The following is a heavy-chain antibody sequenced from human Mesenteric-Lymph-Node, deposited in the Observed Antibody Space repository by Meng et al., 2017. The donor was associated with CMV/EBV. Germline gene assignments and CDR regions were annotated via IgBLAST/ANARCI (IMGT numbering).Heavy chain of an antibody. J-gene: IGHJ5*02. CDR1: GFTVSSNY. V-gene: IGHV3-66*02. CDR3: TRGGSWFDP. D-gene: IGHD3-10*01. CDR2: IYSGGDT. Sequence: GESLKISCAVSGFTVSSNYMTWVRQAPGKGLEWVSLIYSGGDTHYADSVKGRFTISRDNSKNTLYLQMNSLRAEDTAVYYCTRGGSWFDPWGQGTLVTVS.